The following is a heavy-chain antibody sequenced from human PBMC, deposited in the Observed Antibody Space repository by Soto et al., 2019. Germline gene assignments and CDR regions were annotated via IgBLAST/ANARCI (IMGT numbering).Heavy chain of an antibody. V-gene: IGHV3-23*01. CDR2: IRGSSGST. J-gene: IGHJ4*02. CDR3: VKGAWLDY. Sequence: EVQLLESGGGLIQPGGSLILSCAASGFTFSTFDMTWVRQPPGKGLEWVSLIRGSSGSTYYADSVKGRFTISKDNSKNTLDLQMNSLRAEDTAVYFCVKGAWLDYWGQGNMVTVSS. CDR1: GFTFSTFD.